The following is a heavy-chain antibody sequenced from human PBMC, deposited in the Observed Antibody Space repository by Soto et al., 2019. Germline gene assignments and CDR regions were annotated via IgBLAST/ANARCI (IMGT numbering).Heavy chain of an antibody. Sequence: GGSLRLSCAASGFTFSRYWMHWVRQAPGKGLVWVSRINSDRSSTTYADSMKGRFTISRDNSKNTLYLQMNSLRAEDTAVYYCAKNGGLIAARLHVDYWGQGTLVTVSS. J-gene: IGHJ4*02. D-gene: IGHD6-6*01. CDR2: INSDRSST. CDR1: GFTFSRYW. V-gene: IGHV3-74*01. CDR3: AKNGGLIAARLHVDY.